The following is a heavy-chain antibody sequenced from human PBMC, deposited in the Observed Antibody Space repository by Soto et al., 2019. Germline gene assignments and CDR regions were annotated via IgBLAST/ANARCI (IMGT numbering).Heavy chain of an antibody. V-gene: IGHV1-18*01. J-gene: IGHJ5*02. Sequence: ASVKVSCKASGYTFTSYGISWVRQAPGQGLEWMGWISAYNGNTNYAQKLQGRVTMTTDTSTSTAYMELRSLRSDDTAVYYCARGGDGYNSVYNWFDPWGQGTLVTVSS. CDR3: ARGGDGYNSVYNWFDP. CDR1: GYTFTSYG. CDR2: ISAYNGNT. D-gene: IGHD5-12*01.